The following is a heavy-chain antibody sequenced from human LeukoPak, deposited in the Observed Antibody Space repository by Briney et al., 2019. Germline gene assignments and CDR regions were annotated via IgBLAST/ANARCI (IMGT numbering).Heavy chain of an antibody. J-gene: IGHJ4*02. CDR3: AKGVGAGNSVYFDF. CDR1: GFTFSSYA. CDR2: ISSNGGST. Sequence: GGSLRLSCSASGFTFSSYAMHWVRQAPGKGLEYVSAISSNGGSTYYADSVKGRFTISRDNSKNTLYLQMNNLRAEDTAVYYCAKGVGAGNSVYFDFWGQGTLVTVSS. V-gene: IGHV3-64*04. D-gene: IGHD4-23*01.